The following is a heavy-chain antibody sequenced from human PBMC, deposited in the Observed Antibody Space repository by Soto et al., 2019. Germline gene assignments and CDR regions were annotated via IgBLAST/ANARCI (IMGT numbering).Heavy chain of an antibody. CDR2: ISSSSSYK. CDR3: VGDELRGVDY. J-gene: IGHJ4*02. V-gene: IGHV3-21*01. Sequence: EVQLVESGGGLVKPGGSRRLSCAASGLTFSSYSMNWVRQAPGKGLEWVSSISSSSSYKYYADSVKGRFTISRDKAKNSRYLQMNSLRAEDTAVYYCVGDELRGVDYWGQGTLVTVSS. CDR1: GLTFSSYS. D-gene: IGHD3-10*01.